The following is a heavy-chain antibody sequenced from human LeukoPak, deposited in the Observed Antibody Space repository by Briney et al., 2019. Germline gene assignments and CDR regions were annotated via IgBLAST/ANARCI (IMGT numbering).Heavy chain of an antibody. D-gene: IGHD3-16*01. CDR1: GFNLRDSA. CDR3: ARGTYYYEF. V-gene: IGHV3-7*04. J-gene: IGHJ4*02. Sequence: GTSLRLSCAASGFNLRDSAMHWVRQSPGRGLEWVAYMNQFGSEKHYLDSVKGRFTISRDNAKNSLYLQMNSLRAEDTAVYYCARGTYYYEFWGQGTLVTVSS. CDR2: MNQFGSEK.